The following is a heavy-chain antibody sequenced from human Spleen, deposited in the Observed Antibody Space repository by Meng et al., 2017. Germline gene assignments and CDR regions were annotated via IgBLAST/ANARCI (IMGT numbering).Heavy chain of an antibody. CDR1: GGSFSDYY. CDR3: ARGPTTMAHDFDY. J-gene: IGHJ4*02. CDR2: INHSGST. D-gene: IGHD4-11*01. Sequence: QVQLQQSGAGLLKPSETLSLTCVVSGGSFSDYYGSWIRQPPGKGLEWIGEINHSGSTNYNPSLESRATISVDTSQNNLSLKLSSVTAADSAVYYCARGPTTMAHDFDYWGQGTLVTVSS. V-gene: IGHV4-34*01.